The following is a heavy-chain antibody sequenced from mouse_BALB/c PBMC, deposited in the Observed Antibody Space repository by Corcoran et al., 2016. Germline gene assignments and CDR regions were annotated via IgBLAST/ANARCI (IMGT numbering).Heavy chain of an antibody. CDR2: INPYNDGT. CDR1: GYTFTSYA. D-gene: IGHD2-3*01. CDR3: ARERKHSFYDSFAY. V-gene: IGHV1S136*01. Sequence: EVQLQQSGPELVKPGASVKMSCKASGYTFTSYAMHWVKQKPGQVLEWIGYINPYNDGTKYNEKFKGKATLTSDKSSSTAYMELSSLTSEDSAVYSCARERKHSFYDSFAYWGQGTLVTVSA. J-gene: IGHJ3*01.